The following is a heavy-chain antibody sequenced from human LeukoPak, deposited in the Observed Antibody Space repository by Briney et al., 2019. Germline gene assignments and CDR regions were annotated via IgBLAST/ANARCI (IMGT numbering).Heavy chain of an antibody. CDR3: ARGPTGGQFDP. Sequence: PSETLSLTCTVSGGSISSYYWSWIRQSPGKGLEWIGYIYYSGNTNYNPSLKSRVTISVDTSKNQFSLKLSSVTAADPAVYSCARGPTGGQFDPWGQGTLVTVSS. CDR1: GGSISSYY. V-gene: IGHV4-59*01. CDR2: IYYSGNT. D-gene: IGHD3-10*01. J-gene: IGHJ5*02.